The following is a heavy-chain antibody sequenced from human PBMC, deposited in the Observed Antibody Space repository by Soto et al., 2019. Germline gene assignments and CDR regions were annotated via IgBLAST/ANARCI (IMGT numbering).Heavy chain of an antibody. V-gene: IGHV3-30*04. CDR2: ISNDGRGK. CDR3: ARDQCFGGGRSCYYCDF. CDR1: GFTFTTYA. D-gene: IGHD2-15*01. Sequence: QVQLVESGGGVVQPGRSLRLSCAASGFTFTTYAIHWVRQAPGKGLEWVAVISNDGRGKYYADSVKGRFTISRDNSKNTLYLQLNRLRSDDTALYYCARDQCFGGGRSCYYCDFWGHGTLVTVSS. J-gene: IGHJ4*01.